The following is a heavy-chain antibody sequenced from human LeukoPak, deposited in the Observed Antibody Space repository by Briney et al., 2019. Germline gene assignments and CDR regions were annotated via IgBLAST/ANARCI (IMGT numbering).Heavy chain of an antibody. CDR1: GYTFTCYY. CDR3: ARDVSSDNAILTGYFKDPFNWYDP. J-gene: IGHJ5*02. Sequence: ASVKVSCKASGYTFTCYYMHWVRQAPGQGLEWMGIINPRGGGTSYAQKFQGRVTMTRDTSTSTLYMELSSLRSEDTAVYYCARDVSSDNAILTGYFKDPFNWYDPWGQGTLVTVSS. V-gene: IGHV1-46*01. CDR2: INPRGGGT. D-gene: IGHD3-9*01.